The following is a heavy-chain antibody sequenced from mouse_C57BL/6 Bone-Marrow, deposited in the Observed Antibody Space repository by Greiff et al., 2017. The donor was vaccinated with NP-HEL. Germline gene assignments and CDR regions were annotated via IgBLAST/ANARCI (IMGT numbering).Heavy chain of an antibody. CDR2: IYPRSGNT. Sequence: VKLQQSGAELARPGASVKLSCKASGYTFTSYGISWVKQRTGQGLEWIGEIYPRSGNTYYNEKFKGKATLTADKSSSTAYRELRSLTSEDSAVYFCARENYYGSSYAMDYWGQGTSVTVSS. CDR1: GYTFTSYG. D-gene: IGHD1-1*01. CDR3: ARENYYGSSYAMDY. J-gene: IGHJ4*01. V-gene: IGHV1-81*01.